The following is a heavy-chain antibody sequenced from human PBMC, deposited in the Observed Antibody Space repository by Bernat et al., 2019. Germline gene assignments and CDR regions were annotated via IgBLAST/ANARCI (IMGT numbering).Heavy chain of an antibody. CDR3: ARAVRSGRQGYYGMDV. Sequence: QVQLVQSGAEVKKPGASVKVSCKASGYTFTSYYMHWVRQAPGQGLEWMGIINPSGGSTSYAQKFQGRVTMTRDTSTSTVYMELSSLRSEDTAVYYCARAVRSGRQGYYGMDVWGQGTTVTVSS. J-gene: IGHJ6*02. D-gene: IGHD3-3*01. CDR1: GYTFTSYY. V-gene: IGHV1-46*01. CDR2: INPSGGST.